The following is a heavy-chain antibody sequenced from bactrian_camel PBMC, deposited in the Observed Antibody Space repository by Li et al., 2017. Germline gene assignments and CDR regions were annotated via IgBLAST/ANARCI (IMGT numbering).Heavy chain of an antibody. D-gene: IGHD2*01. J-gene: IGHJ4*01. CDR1: KITYDSHC. Sequence: HVQLVESGGGSVQPGGSLRLSCTASKITYDSHCMAWFRQAPGKEFEGVAAFDADGSTKYGDSVKGRFTISKDDAKNTLYLQMNSLKPDDTAIYYCAAAYVPISSAGYCYSLDYWGQGTQVTVS. CDR2: FDADGST. V-gene: IGHV3S53*01. CDR3: AAAYVPISSAGYCYSLDY.